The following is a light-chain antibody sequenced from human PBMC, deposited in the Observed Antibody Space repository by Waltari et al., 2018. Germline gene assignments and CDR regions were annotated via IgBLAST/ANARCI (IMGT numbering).Light chain of an antibody. CDR3: QRPSNWPLT. CDR1: QSVSSY. CDR2: DTS. Sequence: EIVLTQSPATLSLSPGERATLSCRASQSVSSYLAWYHKKPGQAPRLLIYDTSNMATGIAARVSGRGSGTDFPLTISSLEPEDFAAYYSQRPSNWPLTFGGGTKVEIK. J-gene: IGKJ4*02. V-gene: IGKV3-11*01.